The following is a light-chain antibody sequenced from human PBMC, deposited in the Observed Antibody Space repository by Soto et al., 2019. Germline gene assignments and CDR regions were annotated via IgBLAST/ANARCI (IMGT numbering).Light chain of an antibody. V-gene: IGLV2-8*01. Sequence: QSVLTQPPSASGSPGQSVTISCTGTSSDGYNFVSWYQQHPGKAPKLMIYEVSKRPSGVPDRFSGSKSGNTASLTVSGLQAEEEADYYCSSYAGSNVFGTGTKLTVL. J-gene: IGLJ1*01. CDR3: SSYAGSNV. CDR1: SSDGYNF. CDR2: EVS.